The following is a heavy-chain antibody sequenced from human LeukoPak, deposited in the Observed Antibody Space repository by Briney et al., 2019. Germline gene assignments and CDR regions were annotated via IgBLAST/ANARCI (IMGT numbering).Heavy chain of an antibody. CDR3: ASGLKWTPYYFDY. D-gene: IGHD2-8*01. J-gene: IGHJ4*02. CDR2: IYYSGST. CDR1: GGSISSYY. V-gene: IGHV4-59*01. Sequence: SETLSLTCTVAGGSISSYYWSWIRQPPGKGLEWIGYIYYSGSTNYNPSLKSRVTISVDTSKNQFSLKRSSVTAADTAVYYCASGLKWTPYYFDYWGQGTLVTVSS.